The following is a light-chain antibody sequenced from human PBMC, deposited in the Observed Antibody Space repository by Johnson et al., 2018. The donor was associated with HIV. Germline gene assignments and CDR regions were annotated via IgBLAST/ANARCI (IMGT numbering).Light chain of an antibody. CDR1: SSNIGSNY. Sequence: QSVLTQPPSVSAAPGQKVTNSCSGSSSNIGSNYVSWYQQLPGTAPKLLIYDNNKRPSGIPDRFSGSKSGTSATLGITGLQTGDEADYYCGTWDSSLSAFYVFGTGTKVTVL. CDR2: DNN. CDR3: GTWDSSLSAFYV. J-gene: IGLJ1*01. V-gene: IGLV1-51*01.